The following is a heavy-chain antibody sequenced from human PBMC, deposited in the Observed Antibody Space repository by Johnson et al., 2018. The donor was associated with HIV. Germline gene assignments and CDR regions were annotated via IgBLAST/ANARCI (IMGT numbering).Heavy chain of an antibody. CDR1: GFTFSTYV. V-gene: IGHV3-74*02. D-gene: IGHD6-13*01. CDR3: AREQQLNLDAFDI. Sequence: VQLVESGGGLVQPGRSLRLSCAASGFTFSTYVMHWVRQAPGKGLVWVSRINSDGSSTSYADSVKGRFTISRDNAKNTLYLQMNSLRAEDTAVYYCAREQQLNLDAFDIWGQGTMVTVSS. CDR2: INSDGSST. J-gene: IGHJ3*02.